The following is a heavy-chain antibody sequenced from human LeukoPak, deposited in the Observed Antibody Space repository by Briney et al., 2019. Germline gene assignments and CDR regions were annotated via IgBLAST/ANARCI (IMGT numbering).Heavy chain of an antibody. CDR1: GGSFSGYY. J-gene: IGHJ3*02. V-gene: IGHV4-34*01. Sequence: SETLSLTCAVYGGSFSGYYWSWTRQPPGKGLEWIGEINHSGSTNYNPSLKSRVTISVDTSKNQFSLNLSSVTAADTAVYYCARNSYYYNSGEGAFDIWGQGTMVTVSS. CDR2: INHSGST. CDR3: ARNSYYYNSGEGAFDI. D-gene: IGHD3-22*01.